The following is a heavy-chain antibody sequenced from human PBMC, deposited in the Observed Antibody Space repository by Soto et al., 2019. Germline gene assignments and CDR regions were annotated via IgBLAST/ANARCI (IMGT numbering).Heavy chain of an antibody. V-gene: IGHV4-30-2*01. CDR1: GGSISSGGYS. CDR2: IYHSGST. D-gene: IGHD2-15*01. Sequence: QLQLQESGSGLVKPSQTLSLTCAVSGGSISSGGYSWSWIRQPPGKGLEWIGYIYHSGSTYYHPSLKSRVAITHDRSNTPSSLTLSSVTAAATAVYSCARGGNCSGGSCYGAFDIWGQGRMGTVSS. CDR3: ARGGNCSGGSCYGAFDI. J-gene: IGHJ3*02.